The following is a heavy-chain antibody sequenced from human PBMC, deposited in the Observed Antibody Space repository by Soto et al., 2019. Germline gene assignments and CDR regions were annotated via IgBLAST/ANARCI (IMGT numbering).Heavy chain of an antibody. D-gene: IGHD6-19*01. CDR2: TYYRSKWYN. CDR3: ARSEVIAVASQKRYFDY. V-gene: IGHV6-1*01. J-gene: IGHJ4*02. Sequence: PSQTLSLTCAISGGSVSSNSAAWNWIRQSPSRGLEWLGRTYYRSKWYNDYAVSVKSRITINPDTSKNQFSLQLNSVTPEDTAVYYCARSEVIAVASQKRYFDYWGQGTLVTVSS. CDR1: GGSVSSNSAA.